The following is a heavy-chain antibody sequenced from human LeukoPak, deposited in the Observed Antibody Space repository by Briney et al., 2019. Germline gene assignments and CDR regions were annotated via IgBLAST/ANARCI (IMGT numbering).Heavy chain of an antibody. D-gene: IGHD2-15*01. CDR1: GGTFSSYA. CDR2: IIPIFGTA. J-gene: IGHJ3*02. Sequence: ASVKVSCKASGGTFSSYAISWVRQAPGQGLEWMGGIIPIFGTANYAQKFQGRVTITADESTNTAYMEPSSLRSEDTAMYYCAREDCSGGSCYSGAFDIWGQGTMVTVSS. V-gene: IGHV1-69*13. CDR3: AREDCSGGSCYSGAFDI.